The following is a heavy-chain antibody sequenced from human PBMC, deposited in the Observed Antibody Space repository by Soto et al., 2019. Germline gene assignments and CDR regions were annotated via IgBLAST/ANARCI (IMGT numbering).Heavy chain of an antibody. V-gene: IGHV4-59*08. Sequence: SETLPVTCNVAGGSITDHYWSWIRQPQGKALECVGHIFHSGSTNYNPSLKSRVTISVDTSKNQFSLRLSSVTAAETAVYYCARHSYYSNPLRFDPWGQGTLVTVS. CDR3: ARHSYYSNPLRFDP. D-gene: IGHD4-4*01. CDR2: IFHSGST. J-gene: IGHJ5*02. CDR1: GGSITDHY.